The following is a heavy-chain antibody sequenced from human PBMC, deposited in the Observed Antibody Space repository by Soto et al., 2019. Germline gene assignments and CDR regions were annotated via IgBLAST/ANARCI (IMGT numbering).Heavy chain of an antibody. CDR1: GSTFSSYG. Sequence: PGGSLRLSCAASGSTFSSYGMSWVRQAPGKGLEWVSAISANGQGIYYADSVRGRFTISRDNSKNTIFLHMDSLRAEDTAVYYCAKDRNYPRDQFHYWGQGTLVTVSS. CDR2: ISANGQGI. V-gene: IGHV3-23*01. D-gene: IGHD1-7*01. CDR3: AKDRNYPRDQFHY. J-gene: IGHJ4*02.